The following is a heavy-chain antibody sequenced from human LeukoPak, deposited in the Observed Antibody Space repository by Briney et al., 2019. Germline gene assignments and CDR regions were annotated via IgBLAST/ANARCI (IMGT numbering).Heavy chain of an antibody. Sequence: ASVKVSCKTSGYTFTDYYMHWVRQAPGQGLERMGWIDPSSGGTKYQQRFQGRVTVTRDTSSSTAYMELSRLRFDDTAVYFCAREYYNGSGLKYAFDIWGQGTMVTVSS. CDR3: AREYYNGSGLKYAFDI. CDR1: GYTFTDYY. CDR2: IDPSSGGT. D-gene: IGHD3-22*01. J-gene: IGHJ3*02. V-gene: IGHV1-2*02.